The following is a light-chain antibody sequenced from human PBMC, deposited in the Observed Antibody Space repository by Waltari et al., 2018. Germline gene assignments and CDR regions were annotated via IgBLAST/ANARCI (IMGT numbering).Light chain of an antibody. CDR1: KLGDKY. CDR2: QDN. V-gene: IGLV3-1*01. J-gene: IGLJ2*01. CDR3: QAWDSSTAI. Sequence: SYELTQPPSVSVSPGQTARITCSGDKLGDKYACWYQQKPGQSPVLVIYQDNNRPSGIPERFSGSNSGNTATLTIRGTQAMDEADYYCQAWDSSTAIFGGGTKLTVL.